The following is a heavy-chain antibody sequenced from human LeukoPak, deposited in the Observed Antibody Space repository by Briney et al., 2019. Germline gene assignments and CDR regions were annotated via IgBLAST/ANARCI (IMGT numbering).Heavy chain of an antibody. Sequence: SETLSLTCTVSGGSISSRSYYWGWIRQPPGKGLEWIGSIYYSGSTYCNPSLKSRVTIFVDTSKNQFSLKLRSVTAADTAVYYCANRWRGFLDPWGQGTLVTVSS. CDR1: GGSISSRSYY. CDR2: IYYSGST. V-gene: IGHV4-39*01. J-gene: IGHJ5*02. D-gene: IGHD2-15*01. CDR3: ANRWRGFLDP.